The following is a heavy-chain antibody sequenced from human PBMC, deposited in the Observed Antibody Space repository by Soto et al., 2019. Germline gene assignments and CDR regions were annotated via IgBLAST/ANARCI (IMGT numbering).Heavy chain of an antibody. CDR3: VRWCTMVRGYDY. CDR2: ISSNGGST. J-gene: IGHJ4*02. CDR1: GFTFSSHG. D-gene: IGHD3-10*01. V-gene: IGHV3-64D*06. Sequence: EVQLVESGGGLVQPGGSLRLSCSASGFTFSSHGMHWVRQAPGKGLEYVSAISSNGGSTYYADSVKGRFTISRDNSKNTLYLQMHSLRAEDTAVYHCVRWCTMVRGYDYWGQGNLVTVSS.